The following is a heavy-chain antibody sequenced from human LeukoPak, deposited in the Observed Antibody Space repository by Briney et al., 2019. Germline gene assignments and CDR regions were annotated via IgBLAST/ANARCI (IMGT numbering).Heavy chain of an antibody. D-gene: IGHD5-12*01. V-gene: IGHV3-23*01. J-gene: IGHJ4*02. CDR3: AKEEGTRVASIFSSLDY. CDR2: ISGSGGST. CDR1: GFTFSRYA. Sequence: GGSLRLSCAGSGFTFSRYAMSWVRQAPGKGLEWVSAISGSGGSTYYADSVKGRVTISRGNSKNTLYLQMNSLRAEDTAVYYCAKEEGTRVASIFSSLDYWGQGTLVTVSS.